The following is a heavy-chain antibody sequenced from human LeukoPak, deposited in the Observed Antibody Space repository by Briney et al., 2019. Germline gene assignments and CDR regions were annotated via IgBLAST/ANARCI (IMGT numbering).Heavy chain of an antibody. CDR1: GYTFTSYG. Sequence: ASVKVSCKASGYTFTSYGISWARQAPGQGLEWMGWISGYNDNTNYAQKVQGRVTMTTDTSTSTAYMELRSLRSDDTAVYYCARVGYCSGGSCSMDVWGKGTTVTVSS. CDR2: ISGYNDNT. D-gene: IGHD2-15*01. V-gene: IGHV1-18*01. CDR3: ARVGYCSGGSCSMDV. J-gene: IGHJ6*03.